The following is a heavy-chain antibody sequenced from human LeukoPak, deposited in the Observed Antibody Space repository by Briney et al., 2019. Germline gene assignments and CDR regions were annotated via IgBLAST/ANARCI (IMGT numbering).Heavy chain of an antibody. CDR2: ICYSGST. V-gene: IGHV4-59*01. Sequence: SETLSLTCTVSGGSISSYYWSWIRQPPGKGLEWIGYICYSGSTNYNPSLKSRVTISVDTSKNQFSLKLSSVTAADTAVYYCARAVDILTGYSFDYWGQGTLVTVSS. D-gene: IGHD3-9*01. J-gene: IGHJ4*02. CDR3: ARAVDILTGYSFDY. CDR1: GGSISSYY.